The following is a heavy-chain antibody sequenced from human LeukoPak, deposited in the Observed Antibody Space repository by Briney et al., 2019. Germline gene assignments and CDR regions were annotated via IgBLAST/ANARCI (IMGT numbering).Heavy chain of an antibody. D-gene: IGHD2-2*01. J-gene: IGHJ4*02. V-gene: IGHV3-30*02. CDR2: IRYDGSNK. CDR1: GFTFSSYG. Sequence: GGSLRLSCAASGFTFSSYGMHWVRQAPGKGLEWVAFIRYDGSNKYYADSVKGRFTISRDNSKNTLYLQMNSLRAEDTAVYYCAKDLYPGGEYQLSNFDYWGQGTLVTVSS. CDR3: AKDLYPGGEYQLSNFDY.